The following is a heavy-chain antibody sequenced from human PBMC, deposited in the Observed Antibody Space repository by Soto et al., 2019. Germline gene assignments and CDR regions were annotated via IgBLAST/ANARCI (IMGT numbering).Heavy chain of an antibody. J-gene: IGHJ6*02. V-gene: IGHV1-69*05. CDR2: IIPIFGTA. D-gene: IGHD3-22*01. Sequence: ICWVCQSTKKGLEWMGGIIPIFGTAKYAQTLQGRVSMSTDTSTNTAYMELRSLRSDDTAMYYCARGGYYDSSGSRNYHYYGMNVWGQGTTVTVSS. CDR3: ARGGYYDSSGSRNYHYYGMNV.